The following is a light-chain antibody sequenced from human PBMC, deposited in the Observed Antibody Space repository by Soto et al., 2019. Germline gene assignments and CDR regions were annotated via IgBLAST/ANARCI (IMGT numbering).Light chain of an antibody. CDR2: EVS. CDR3: SSYAGINTLYV. Sequence: QSVLTQPPSASGSPGQSVTISCTGTSSDVGGYNYVSWYQQHPGKAPKLMIYEVSKRPSGVPDRFSGSKSGNTASLTVSGLQAEDDAYYYCSSYAGINTLYVFGTGTKLTVL. V-gene: IGLV2-8*01. CDR1: SSDVGGYNY. J-gene: IGLJ1*01.